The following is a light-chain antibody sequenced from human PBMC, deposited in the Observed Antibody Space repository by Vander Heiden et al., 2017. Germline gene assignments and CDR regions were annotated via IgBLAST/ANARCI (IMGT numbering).Light chain of an antibody. J-gene: IGKJ4*01. V-gene: IGKV2D-29*01. Sequence: DIVMTQPPPPLSVTRGQPASNSWKSSQGLLHSNGKTYLDWYQQKPGQPPQLLIYEVSNRFSGVPDRFSGSGSGTDFTLKISRVEAEDVGVYYCMQSIQLPLTFGGGTKVEIK. CDR3: MQSIQLPLT. CDR1: QGLLHSNGKTY. CDR2: EVS.